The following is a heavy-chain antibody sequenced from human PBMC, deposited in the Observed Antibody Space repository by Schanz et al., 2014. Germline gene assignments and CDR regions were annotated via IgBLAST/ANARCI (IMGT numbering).Heavy chain of an antibody. CDR2: IDDTGST. J-gene: IGHJ5*02. Sequence: QLQLQESGPGLVIPSETLSLTCTVSGGSISSSTYYWGWIRQPPGKGPEWIGTIDDTGSTYYTPSRRFPLPMPVHPPKTHPSVHLPFVTAADTAVYYCARLMVPGWFDPWGQGSLVPVSS. D-gene: IGHD3-10*01. CDR1: GGSISSSTYY. CDR3: ARLMVPGWFDP. V-gene: IGHV4-39*02.